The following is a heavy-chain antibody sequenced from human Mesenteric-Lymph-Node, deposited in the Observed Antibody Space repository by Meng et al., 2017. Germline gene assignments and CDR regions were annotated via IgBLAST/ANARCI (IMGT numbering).Heavy chain of an antibody. V-gene: IGHV3-11*04. J-gene: IGHJ6*02. Sequence: GGSLRLSCAASGFTFSDYFMTWIRQAPGKGLEWVAYISGSGEIISYGHSVKGRFTISRDNAKNSLYLQMNSLRAEDTAVYYCAKDFNLDYGDVRVYGMNIWGQGTTVTVSS. CDR3: AKDFNLDYGDVRVYGMNI. CDR1: GFTFSDYF. CDR2: ISGSGEII. D-gene: IGHD4-17*01.